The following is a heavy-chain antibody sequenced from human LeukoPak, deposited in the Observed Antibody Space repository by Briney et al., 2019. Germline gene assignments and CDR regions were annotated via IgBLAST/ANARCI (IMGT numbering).Heavy chain of an antibody. CDR1: GYTFTSYD. Sequence: ASVKVSCKASGYTFTSYDINWVRQATGQGLEWMGWMNPNSGNTGYAQKFQGRVTMTRNTSISTAYMELSSLRSEDTAMYYCARGGGITIFGVVISFDYWGQGTLVTVSS. CDR2: MNPNSGNT. J-gene: IGHJ4*02. D-gene: IGHD3-3*01. CDR3: ARGGGITIFGVVISFDY. V-gene: IGHV1-8*01.